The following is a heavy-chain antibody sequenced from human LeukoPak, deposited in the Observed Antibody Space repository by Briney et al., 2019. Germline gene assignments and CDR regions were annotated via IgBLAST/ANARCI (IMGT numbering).Heavy chain of an antibody. V-gene: IGHV4-39*01. J-gene: IGHJ6*03. CDR1: SDSIRSSNYY. Sequence: PSETLSLNCTVYSDSIRSSNYYRHWVRLPPGRGLEWIGSICYSGNTHYNQSLSTRITIYVDTSANRDPLRLTSVTAAASYVYFCARHRKVPVVNYMDVWGKGTTVIVS. CDR3: ARHRKVPVVNYMDV. D-gene: IGHD3-10*01. CDR2: ICYSGNT.